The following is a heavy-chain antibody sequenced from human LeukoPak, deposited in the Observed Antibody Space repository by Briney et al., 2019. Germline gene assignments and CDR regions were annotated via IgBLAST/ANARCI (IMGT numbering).Heavy chain of an antibody. J-gene: IGHJ5*02. D-gene: IGHD2-2*03. Sequence: ASVKVSCKASGYTFTSYAMNWVRQAPGQGLEWMGWMNPNSGNTGYAQKFQGRATMTRNTSISTAYMELSSLRSEDTAVYYCAREDLDANWFDPWGQGTLVTVSS. CDR3: AREDLDANWFDP. CDR2: MNPNSGNT. V-gene: IGHV1-8*02. CDR1: GYTFTSYA.